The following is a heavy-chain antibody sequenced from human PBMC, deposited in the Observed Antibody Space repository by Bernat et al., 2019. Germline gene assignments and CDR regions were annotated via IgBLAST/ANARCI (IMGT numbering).Heavy chain of an antibody. CDR1: GFPFASYG. Sequence: EVQLLESGGGLVQPGGSLRLSCAASGFPFASYGMSWVRQAPGKGREWVSGISASGGTTYYADSVKGRFTVSRDNSKNPVYLQMNGLGAEDTAVYYCAKVQSRSGTRTYIDYWGQGTLVTVSS. D-gene: IGHD1-26*01. J-gene: IGHJ4*02. CDR3: AKVQSRSGTRTYIDY. V-gene: IGHV3-23*01. CDR2: ISASGGTT.